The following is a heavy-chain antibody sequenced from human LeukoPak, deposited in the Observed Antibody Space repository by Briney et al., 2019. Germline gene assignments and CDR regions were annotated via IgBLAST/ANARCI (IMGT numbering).Heavy chain of an antibody. Sequence: GGSLRLSCAASGFTFSSYWMSWVRQAPGKGLEWVANIEQDGSEKNYVDSVKGRFTISRDNAKTSLYLQMNSLRVEDTAVYYCARSLWPEDYWGQGTLVTVSS. J-gene: IGHJ4*02. V-gene: IGHV3-7*01. CDR1: GFTFSSYW. CDR3: ARSLWPEDY. D-gene: IGHD5-18*01. CDR2: IEQDGSEK.